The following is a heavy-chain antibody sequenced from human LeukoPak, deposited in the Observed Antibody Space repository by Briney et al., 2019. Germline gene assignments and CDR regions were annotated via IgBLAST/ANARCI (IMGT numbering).Heavy chain of an antibody. CDR2: MRYDGSNR. J-gene: IGHJ6*03. CDR1: GFTFSSYG. CDR3: AKGVKVPLLRYFSYYMDV. V-gene: IGHV3-30*02. Sequence: PGGSLRLSCAASGFTFSSYGMHWARQAPGKGLEWVAFMRYDGSNRNYADSVKGRFTISRDNSKNTLYLQMNSLRAEDTAVYYCAKGVKVPLLRYFSYYMDVWGKGTTVTISS. D-gene: IGHD3-9*01.